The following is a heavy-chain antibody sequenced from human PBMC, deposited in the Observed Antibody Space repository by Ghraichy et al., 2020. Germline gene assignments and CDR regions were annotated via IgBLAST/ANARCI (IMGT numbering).Heavy chain of an antibody. CDR2: INHSGST. Sequence: SETLSLTCAVYGGSFSGYYWSWIRQPPGKGLEWIGEINHSGSTNYNPSLKSRVTISVDTSKNQFSLKLSSVTAADTAVYYCASLLLWFGEWRWTDWGQGTLVTVSS. CDR1: GGSFSGYY. D-gene: IGHD3-10*01. CDR3: ASLLLWFGEWRWTD. V-gene: IGHV4-34*01. J-gene: IGHJ4*02.